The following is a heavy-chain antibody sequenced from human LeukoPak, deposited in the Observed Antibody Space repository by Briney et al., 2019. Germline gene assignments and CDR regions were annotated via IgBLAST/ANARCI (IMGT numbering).Heavy chain of an antibody. Sequence: GGSLRLSCAASGFTFSSYWMQWVRQAPGKGLVWVSRINSDGSSTSYADSVKGRFNISRDNAKNTLYLQMNSLRAEDTAVYYCARDRRKGMATIPTCFDYWGQGTLVTVSS. D-gene: IGHD5-24*01. CDR1: GFTFSSYW. CDR2: INSDGSST. CDR3: ARDRRKGMATIPTCFDY. J-gene: IGHJ4*02. V-gene: IGHV3-74*01.